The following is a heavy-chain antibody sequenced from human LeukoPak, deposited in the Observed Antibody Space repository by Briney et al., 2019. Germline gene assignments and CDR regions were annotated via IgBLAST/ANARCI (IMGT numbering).Heavy chain of an antibody. D-gene: IGHD4-17*01. Sequence: SETLSLTCAVSGGSISSGGYSWSWIRQPPGRGLEWIGYIYHSGSTYYNPSLKSRVTISVDRSKNQFSLKLSSVTAADTAVYYCARSSSPTVTTRLAGWYFDLWGRGTLVTVSS. CDR1: GGSISSGGYS. CDR3: ARSSSPTVTTRLAGWYFDL. CDR2: IYHSGST. J-gene: IGHJ2*01. V-gene: IGHV4-30-2*01.